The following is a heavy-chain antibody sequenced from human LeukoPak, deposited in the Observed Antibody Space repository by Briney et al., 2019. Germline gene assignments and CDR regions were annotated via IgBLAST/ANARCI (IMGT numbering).Heavy chain of an antibody. CDR1: GGSISSYY. V-gene: IGHV4-59*12. Sequence: SETLSLTCSVSGGSISSYYWSWIRQPPGKGLEWIGYIYYSGRTNYNPSLKSRVTISVDTSKNQFSLKLSSVTAADTAVYYCAREHYYDSPPDYFDYWGQGTLVTVSS. CDR3: AREHYYDSPPDYFDY. D-gene: IGHD3-22*01. J-gene: IGHJ4*02. CDR2: IYYSGRT.